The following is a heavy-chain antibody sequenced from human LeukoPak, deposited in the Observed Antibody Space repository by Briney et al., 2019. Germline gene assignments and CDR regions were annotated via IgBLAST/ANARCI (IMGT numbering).Heavy chain of an antibody. CDR1: GGSFSGYY. V-gene: IGHV4-34*01. CDR3: ARVSWPGAFDV. CDR2: INHSGST. J-gene: IGHJ3*01. Sequence: SETLSLTCAVYGGSFSGYYWSWIRQPPGKGLEWIGEINHSGSTNYNPSLKSRVTISVDTSKNQFSLKLSSVTAADTAVYYCARVSWPGAFDVWGQGTLVTVSS. D-gene: IGHD3-22*01.